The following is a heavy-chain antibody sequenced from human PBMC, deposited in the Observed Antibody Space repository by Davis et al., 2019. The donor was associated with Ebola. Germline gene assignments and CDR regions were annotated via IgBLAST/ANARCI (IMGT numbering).Heavy chain of an antibody. V-gene: IGHV3-30*18. CDR2: ISYDGSNK. Sequence: GGSLRLSCAASGFTFSSYGMHWVRQAPGKGLEWVAVISYDGSNKYYADSVKGRFTISRDNSKNTLYLQMNSLRAEDTAVYYCAKGTYSSSWYFPTDPGFDYWGQGTLVTVSS. J-gene: IGHJ4*02. CDR3: AKGTYSSSWYFPTDPGFDY. D-gene: IGHD6-13*01. CDR1: GFTFSSYG.